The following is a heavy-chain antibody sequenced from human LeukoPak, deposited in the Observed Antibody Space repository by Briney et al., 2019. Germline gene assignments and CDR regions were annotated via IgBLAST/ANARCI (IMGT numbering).Heavy chain of an antibody. CDR1: GFTFSSYA. J-gene: IGHJ4*02. V-gene: IGHV3-23*01. CDR2: ISGSGGST. Sequence: GGSLRLSCAASGFTFSSYAMSWVRQAPGKGLEWVSAISGSGGSTYYADSVKGRFTISRDNTKNTLYLQMNSLRTEDTAVYYCAKDMGYTFGHAFDYWGQGTLVTVSS. CDR3: AKDMGYTFGHAFDY. D-gene: IGHD5-18*01.